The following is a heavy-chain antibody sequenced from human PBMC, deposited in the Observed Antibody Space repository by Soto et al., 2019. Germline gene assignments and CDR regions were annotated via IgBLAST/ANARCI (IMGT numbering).Heavy chain of an antibody. CDR1: GGTFSSYA. Sequence: SVKVSCKASGGTFSSYAISWVRQAPGQGLEWMGGIIPIFGTANYAQKFQGRVTITADESTSTAYMELSSLRSEDTAVYYCARTRLGPGRLPWFDPWGQGTLVTVSS. CDR2: IIPIFGTA. V-gene: IGHV1-69*13. CDR3: ARTRLGPGRLPWFDP. D-gene: IGHD5-12*01. J-gene: IGHJ5*02.